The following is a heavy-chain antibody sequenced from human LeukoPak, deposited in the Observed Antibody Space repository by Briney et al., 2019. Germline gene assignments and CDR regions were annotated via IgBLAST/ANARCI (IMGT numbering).Heavy chain of an antibody. D-gene: IGHD2-15*01. Sequence: PGGSLRLSCAASGFTFSSYAMSWVRQAPGKGLEWVSAISGSGGSTYYADSVKGRFTISRDNSKNTLYLQMNSLRAEDTAVYYCAKVDCSGGSCGAPDAFDIWGQGTMVTVSS. CDR2: ISGSGGST. CDR3: AKVDCSGGSCGAPDAFDI. J-gene: IGHJ3*02. CDR1: GFTFSSYA. V-gene: IGHV3-23*01.